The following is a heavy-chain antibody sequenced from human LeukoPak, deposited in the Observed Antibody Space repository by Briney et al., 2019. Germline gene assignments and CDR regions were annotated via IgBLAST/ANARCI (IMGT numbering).Heavy chain of an antibody. CDR2: INPSGGST. CDR1: GYTFTSYY. J-gene: IGHJ5*02. V-gene: IGHV1-46*01. D-gene: IGHD2-2*01. Sequence: ASVKVSCKASGYTFTSYYMHWVRQAPGQGLEWMGIINPSGGSTSYAQKFQGRVTMTRDTSTSTVYTELSSLRSEGTAVYYCARGLQLLGIWFDPWGQGTLVTVSS. CDR3: ARGLQLLGIWFDP.